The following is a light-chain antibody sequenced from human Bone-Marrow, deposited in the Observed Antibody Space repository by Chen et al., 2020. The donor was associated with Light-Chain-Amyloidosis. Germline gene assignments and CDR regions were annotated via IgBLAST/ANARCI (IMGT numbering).Light chain of an antibody. CDR2: EDD. J-gene: IGLJ3*02. CDR3: QSYQGSSQGV. Sequence: NFMLTQPHSVSESPGKTVIISCTRSSGSIATNYVQWYQQRPGSSPTTVIYEDDQRPSGVPDRFSGSRDRASNSSSLTISGLEAEDEADYYCQSYQGSSQGVFGGGTKLTVL. CDR1: SGSIATNY. V-gene: IGLV6-57*01.